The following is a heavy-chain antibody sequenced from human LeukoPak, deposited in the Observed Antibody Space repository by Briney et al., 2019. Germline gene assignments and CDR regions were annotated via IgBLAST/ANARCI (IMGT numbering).Heavy chain of an antibody. CDR2: IYSGGST. J-gene: IGHJ4*02. CDR3: ARPIAVAGTSPLRY. D-gene: IGHD6-19*01. CDR1: GFTVSSNY. V-gene: IGHV3-66*02. Sequence: GGSLRLSCAASGFTVSSNYMSWVRQAPGKGPEWVSVIYSGGSTYYADSVKGRFTISRDNSKNTLYLQMNSLRAEDTAVYYCARPIAVAGTSPLRYWGQGTLVTVSS.